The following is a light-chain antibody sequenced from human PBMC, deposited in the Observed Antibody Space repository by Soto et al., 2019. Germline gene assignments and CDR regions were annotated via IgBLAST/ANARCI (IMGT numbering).Light chain of an antibody. V-gene: IGLV1-40*01. J-gene: IGLJ3*02. Sequence: QSVLTQPPSVSGAPGQRVTISCTGSSSNIGAGYPVHWYQHLPGTAPKLLVAGNRPSGVPDRFSVSKSGASASLAITGLQDEDEADYYCQSYDSSLSRRWVFGGGTKLTVL. CDR2: G. CDR3: QSYDSSLSRRWV. CDR1: SSNIGAGYP.